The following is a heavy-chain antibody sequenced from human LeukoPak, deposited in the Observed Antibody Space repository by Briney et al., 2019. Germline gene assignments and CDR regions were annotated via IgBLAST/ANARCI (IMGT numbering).Heavy chain of an antibody. Sequence: GGSLRLSCAASGFTFSSYSMNWVRQAPGKGLEWVSSISSSSSYIYYADSVKGRFTISRDNAKNSLYLQMNSLRAEDTAVYYCASTSLGAAGILSDYWGQGTLVTVSS. J-gene: IGHJ4*02. V-gene: IGHV3-21*01. CDR1: GFTFSSYS. D-gene: IGHD6-13*01. CDR2: ISSSSSYI. CDR3: ASTSLGAAGILSDY.